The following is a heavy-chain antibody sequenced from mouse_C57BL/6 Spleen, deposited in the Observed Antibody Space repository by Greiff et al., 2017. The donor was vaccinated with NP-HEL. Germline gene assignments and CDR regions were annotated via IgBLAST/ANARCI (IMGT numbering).Heavy chain of an antibody. CDR2: ISSGSSTI. Sequence: DVHLVESGGGLVKPGGSLKLSCAASGFTFSDYGMHWVRQAPEKGLEWVAYISSGSSTIYYADTVKGRFTISRDNAKNTLFLQMTSLRSEDTAMYYCARPYGSSYLVWGTGTTVTVSS. CDR3: ARPYGSSYLV. CDR1: GFTFSDYG. J-gene: IGHJ1*03. D-gene: IGHD1-1*01. V-gene: IGHV5-17*01.